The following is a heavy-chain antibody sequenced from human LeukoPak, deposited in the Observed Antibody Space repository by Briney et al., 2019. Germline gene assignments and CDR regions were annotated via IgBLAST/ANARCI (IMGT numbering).Heavy chain of an antibody. CDR1: GFTFSRYA. V-gene: IGHV3-23*01. CDR3: AKEGIDGSGYDLDY. Sequence: GGSLRLSCVASGFTFSRYAMNWVRQAPGKGLDWVSGISDSGDSTYYADSVKGRFTISRDISKNTLYLQMTSLRAEDTAVYYCAKEGIDGSGYDLDYWGQGTRVTVSS. CDR2: ISDSGDST. D-gene: IGHD5-12*01. J-gene: IGHJ4*02.